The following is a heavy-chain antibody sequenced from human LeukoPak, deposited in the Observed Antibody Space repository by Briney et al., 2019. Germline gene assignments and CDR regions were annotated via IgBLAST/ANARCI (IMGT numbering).Heavy chain of an antibody. V-gene: IGHV4-59*01. CDR3: ARVRYCGGDCTSYMDV. D-gene: IGHD2-21*02. CDR2: ISDSGSS. Sequence: SETLSLTCTASGGSISSYYWSWIRQPPGKGLEWIGYISDSGSSNYNPSLKSRVTISVDTSKKQFSLNLYSVTAADTAFYYCARVRYCGGDCTSYMDVWGKGTTVTVSS. J-gene: IGHJ6*03. CDR1: GGSISSYY.